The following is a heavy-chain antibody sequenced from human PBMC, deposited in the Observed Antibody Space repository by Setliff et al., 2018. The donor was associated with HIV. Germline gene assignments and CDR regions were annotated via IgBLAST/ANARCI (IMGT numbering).Heavy chain of an antibody. CDR1: GASVSTTGYY. J-gene: IGHJ3*02. D-gene: IGHD3-3*01. Sequence: PSETLSLTCTVSGASVSTTGYYWGWLRQSPGKGLQWIGTTFYSGSTYYNPSLKSRVTISLDTSNNDFSLTLTSVTAADTALYFCATYLSDNYLDGAFDIWGRGTMGT. CDR2: TFYSGST. V-gene: IGHV4-39*02. CDR3: ATYLSDNYLDGAFDI.